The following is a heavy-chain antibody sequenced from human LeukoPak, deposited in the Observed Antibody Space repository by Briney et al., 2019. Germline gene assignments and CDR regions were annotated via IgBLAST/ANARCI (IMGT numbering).Heavy chain of an antibody. D-gene: IGHD6-13*01. CDR3: AYSSSPRFDP. CDR1: GFTVGSNY. CDR2: IYSGGST. V-gene: IGHV3-53*01. J-gene: IGHJ5*02. Sequence: GGSLRLSCAASGFTVGSNYMSWVRQAPGKGLEWVSVIYSGGSTYYADSVKGRFTISRDNSKNTLYLQMNSLRAEDTAVYYCAYSSSPRFDPWGQGTLVTVSS.